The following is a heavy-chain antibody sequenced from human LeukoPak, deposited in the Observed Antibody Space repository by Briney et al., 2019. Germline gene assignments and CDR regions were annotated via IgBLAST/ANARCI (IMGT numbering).Heavy chain of an antibody. V-gene: IGHV3-23*01. CDR2: ISGSGGST. CDR3: AKVRSGSYKYYFDY. J-gene: IGHJ4*02. D-gene: IGHD1-26*01. Sequence: GGSLRLSCAASGFTFSSYAMSWFRQAPGKGLEWVSGISGSGGSTYYADSVKGRFTISRDNSKNTLYLQMNSLRAEDTAVYYCAKVRSGSYKYYFDYWGQGTLVTVSS. CDR1: GFTFSSYA.